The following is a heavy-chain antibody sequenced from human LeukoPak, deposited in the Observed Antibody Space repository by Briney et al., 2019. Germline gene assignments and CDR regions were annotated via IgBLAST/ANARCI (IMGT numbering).Heavy chain of an antibody. CDR2: IYDDNT. D-gene: IGHD3-10*01. CDR1: GFTVSAYA. V-gene: IGHV3-23*01. Sequence: GGSLRLSCAASGFTVSAYAMAWVRQAPGKGVEWVSTIYDDNTYYADSVKGRFAISTDNSKNTLYLQMNSLRVEDTAVYFCAARKVRGVWFYLDYWGQGTLVTVSS. J-gene: IGHJ4*02. CDR3: AARKVRGVWFYLDY.